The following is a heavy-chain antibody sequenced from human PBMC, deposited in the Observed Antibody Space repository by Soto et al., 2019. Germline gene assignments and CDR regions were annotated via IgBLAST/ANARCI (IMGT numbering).Heavy chain of an antibody. V-gene: IGHV3-33*05. D-gene: IGHD3-16*01. CDR2: TSYDGSNN. CDR1: GVTFRSYV. J-gene: IGHJ4*02. Sequence: QVQLVASGGGVVQPGTSLRLSCVGSGVTFRSYVIHWVRQAPGKGQEWVALTSYDGSNNFYGDSVKGRFTISRHNSRKTVELQMDSLRFEDTALYYCARWGTTGGLDVWGQGTLVSVSS. CDR3: ARWGTTGGLDV.